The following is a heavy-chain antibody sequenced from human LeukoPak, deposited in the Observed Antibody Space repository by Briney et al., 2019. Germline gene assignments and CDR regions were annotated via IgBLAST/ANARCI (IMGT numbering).Heavy chain of an antibody. CDR1: GFTVTSNH. D-gene: IGHD1-26*01. J-gene: IGHJ4*02. V-gene: IGHV3-66*01. Sequence: GGSLRLSCAASGFTVTSNHMSWVRQAPGKGLEWVSVFYSGGSTYYADSVKGRFTISRDNSKNTLYLQMNSLRAEDTAVYYCATASSGSYRGCWGQGTLVTVSS. CDR3: ATASSGSYRGC. CDR2: FYSGGST.